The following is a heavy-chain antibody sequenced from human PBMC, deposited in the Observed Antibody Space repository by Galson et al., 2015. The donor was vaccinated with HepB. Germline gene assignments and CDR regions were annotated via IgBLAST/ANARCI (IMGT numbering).Heavy chain of an antibody. CDR3: GDSSGYYEENY. Sequence: SLRLSCAASGFTFSSYAMSWVRQAPGKGLEWVSAISGSGGSTYYADSVKGQFTISRDNSKNTLYLQMNSLRAKDTAVYYCGDSSGYYEENYWGQGTLVTVST. D-gene: IGHD3-22*01. J-gene: IGHJ4*02. V-gene: IGHV3-23*01. CDR2: ISGSGGST. CDR1: GFTFSSYA.